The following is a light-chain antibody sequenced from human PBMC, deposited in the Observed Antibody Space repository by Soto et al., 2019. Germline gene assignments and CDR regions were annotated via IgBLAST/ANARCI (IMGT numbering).Light chain of an antibody. CDR1: SSNIGNNY. Sequence: QSVLTQPPSVSAAPGQKVTISCSGSSSNIGNNYVSWYQQLPGTAPKLLIYDNNKRPSVIPDRFSGSKSGTSATLGITGLQTGEEADYYCGTWDSSLSAVVFGGGTKRTVL. V-gene: IGLV1-51*01. CDR3: GTWDSSLSAVV. CDR2: DNN. J-gene: IGLJ2*01.